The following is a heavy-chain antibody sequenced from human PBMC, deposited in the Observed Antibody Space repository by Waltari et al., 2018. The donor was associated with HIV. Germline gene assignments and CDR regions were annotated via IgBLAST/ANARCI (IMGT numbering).Heavy chain of an antibody. CDR1: GGSITSGGYY. J-gene: IGHJ6*02. D-gene: IGHD6-13*01. CDR3: AKTRGAAGTDYYGMDV. Sequence: KPSETLSVTCSVSGGSITSGGYYWSWIRQPPGKGLEWIGHIYHSGNTFYNPSLRSRLSISVDTSKNQFSLEVRSVTAADTAVYYCAKTRGAAGTDYYGMDVWGQGTTVSVSS. CDR2: IYHSGNT. V-gene: IGHV4-31*03.